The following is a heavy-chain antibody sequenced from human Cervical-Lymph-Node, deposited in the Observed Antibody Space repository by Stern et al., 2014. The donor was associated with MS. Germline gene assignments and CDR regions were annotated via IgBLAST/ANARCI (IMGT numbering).Heavy chain of an antibody. Sequence: EVQLVESGGGLVPPGRSLRLSCAASGFTFDDYAMPWVRQAPGKGLEWVSGISWNSGSIGYADSVKGRFTISRDNAKNSLYLQMNSLRAEDTALYYCAKDRLRGGAFDIWGQGTMVTVSS. CDR1: GFTFDDYA. D-gene: IGHD5-12*01. CDR2: ISWNSGSI. CDR3: AKDRLRGGAFDI. V-gene: IGHV3-9*01. J-gene: IGHJ3*02.